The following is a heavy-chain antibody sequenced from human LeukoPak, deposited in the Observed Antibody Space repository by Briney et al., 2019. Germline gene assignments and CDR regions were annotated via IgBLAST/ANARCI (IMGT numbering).Heavy chain of an antibody. Sequence: PGGSLRLSCAASGFTFSSYGMHWVRQAPGKGLEWVAVISYDGSNKYYADSVKGRFTISRDNSKNTLYLQMNSLRAEDTAVYYCAKQLLWFGEFKYYFDYWGQGTLVTVSS. CDR1: GFTFSSYG. V-gene: IGHV3-30*18. D-gene: IGHD3-10*01. CDR3: AKQLLWFGEFKYYFDY. J-gene: IGHJ4*02. CDR2: ISYDGSNK.